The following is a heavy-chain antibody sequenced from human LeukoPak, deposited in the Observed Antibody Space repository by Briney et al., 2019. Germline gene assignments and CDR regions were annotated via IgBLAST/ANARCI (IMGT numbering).Heavy chain of an antibody. CDR1: GFTFSDYY. Sequence: PGGCLRLSCAASGFTFSDYYMSWIRPAPGKGLEWVSYISSSSSYTNYADSVKGRFSISRDNAKSSLYLQMNSLRAEDTAVYSCARGEAVAGTCFDSWGQGTLVTVSS. D-gene: IGHD6-19*01. CDR3: ARGEAVAGTCFDS. V-gene: IGHV3-11*05. CDR2: ISSSSSYT. J-gene: IGHJ4*02.